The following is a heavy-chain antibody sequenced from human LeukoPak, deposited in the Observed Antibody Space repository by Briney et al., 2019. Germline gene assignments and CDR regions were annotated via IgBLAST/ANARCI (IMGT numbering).Heavy chain of an antibody. V-gene: IGHV3-48*03. CDR3: ARDSQWLVRY. D-gene: IGHD6-19*01. CDR2: ISSSGSTI. J-gene: IGHJ4*02. CDR1: RFTFSSYE. Sequence: PGGSLRLSCAASRFTFSSYEMNWVRQAPGKGLEWVSYISSSGSTIYYADSVKGRFTISRDNAKNSLYLQINSLRAEDTAVYYCARDSQWLVRYWGQGTLVTVSS.